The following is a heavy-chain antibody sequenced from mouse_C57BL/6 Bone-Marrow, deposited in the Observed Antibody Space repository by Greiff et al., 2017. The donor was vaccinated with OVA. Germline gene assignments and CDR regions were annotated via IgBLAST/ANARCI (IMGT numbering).Heavy chain of an antibody. V-gene: IGHV14-4*01. CDR1: GFNIKDDY. J-gene: IGHJ3*01. CDR3: TLAWFAY. Sequence: VQLQQSGAELVRPGASAKLSCTASGFNIKDDYMHWVKQRPEQGLEWIGWIDPENGDTEYASKFQGKATITADTSSNTAYLQLSSLTSEDTAVYYCTLAWFAYWGQGTLVTVSA. CDR2: IDPENGDT.